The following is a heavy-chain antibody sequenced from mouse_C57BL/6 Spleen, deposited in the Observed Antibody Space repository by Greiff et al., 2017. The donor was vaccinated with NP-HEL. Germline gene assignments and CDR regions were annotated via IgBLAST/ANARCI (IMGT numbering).Heavy chain of an antibody. Sequence: QVQLQQSGAELVRPGTSVKVSCKASGYAFTNYLIEWVKQRPGQGLEWIGVINPGSGGTNYNEKFKGKATLTADKSSSTAYMQLSSLTSEESAVYFCARLGYYEGYWGQGTTLTVSS. V-gene: IGHV1-54*01. CDR1: GYAFTNYL. D-gene: IGHD1-1*01. J-gene: IGHJ2*01. CDR3: ARLGYYEGY. CDR2: INPGSGGT.